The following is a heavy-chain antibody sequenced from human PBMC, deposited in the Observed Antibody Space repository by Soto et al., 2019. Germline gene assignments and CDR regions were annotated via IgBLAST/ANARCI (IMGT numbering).Heavy chain of an antibody. CDR3: TTDPPLPWSGYSYYFNY. D-gene: IGHD3-3*01. J-gene: IGHJ4*02. V-gene: IGHV3-33*01. CDR1: GFNFNNYG. CDR2: IWNDGNGY. Sequence: PGGSLRLSCAASGFNFNNYGMHWVRQAPGKGLEWVAVIWNDGNGYYYANSVKGRFTISRDNSKNTLYLQMSSLRTEDTGMYYCTTDPPLPWSGYSYYFNYWGQGTPVTVSS.